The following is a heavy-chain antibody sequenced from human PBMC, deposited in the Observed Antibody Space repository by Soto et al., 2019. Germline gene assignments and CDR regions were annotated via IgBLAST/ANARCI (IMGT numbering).Heavy chain of an antibody. J-gene: IGHJ3*02. CDR1: GYTFTGYY. D-gene: IGHD3-22*01. V-gene: IGHV1-2*04. CDR2: IHPNSGGT. CDR3: ARDNTYYYDSSGYHDAFDI. Sequence: QVQLVQSGAEVKKPGASVKVSCKTSGYTFTGYYIHWVRQAPGQGLEWMGWIHPNSGGTNYAQKFQGWVTMTRDTSISTAYMELSRLRSDDTAVYYCARDNTYYYDSSGYHDAFDIWGQGTMVTVSS.